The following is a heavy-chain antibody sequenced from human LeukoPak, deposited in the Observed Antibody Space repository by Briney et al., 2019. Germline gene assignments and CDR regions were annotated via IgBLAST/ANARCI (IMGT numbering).Heavy chain of an antibody. V-gene: IGHV1-18*01. Sequence: GASVKVSCKPSGYTFTSYGISWVRQAPGQGLEWMGWISAYNGNTNYAQKLQGRVTMTTDTSTSTAYMELRSLRSDDTAVYYCARAGGGYSYGYSFDYWGQGTLVTVSS. CDR3: ARAGGGYSYGYSFDY. CDR2: ISAYNGNT. J-gene: IGHJ4*02. CDR1: GYTFTSYG. D-gene: IGHD5-18*01.